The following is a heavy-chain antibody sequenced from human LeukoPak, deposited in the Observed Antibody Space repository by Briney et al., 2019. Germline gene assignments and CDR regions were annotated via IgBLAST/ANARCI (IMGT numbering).Heavy chain of an antibody. CDR3: ARRGPVVVPAAIRWFDP. V-gene: IGHV4-39*07. D-gene: IGHD2-2*01. Sequence: SETLSLTCTVPGGSISSSSYYWGWIRQPPGKGLECIGSIYYSGSTNYNPSLKSRVTISVDTSKNQFSLKLSSVTAADTAVYYCARRGPVVVPAAIRWFDPWGQGTLVTVSS. CDR2: IYYSGST. CDR1: GGSISSSSYY. J-gene: IGHJ5*02.